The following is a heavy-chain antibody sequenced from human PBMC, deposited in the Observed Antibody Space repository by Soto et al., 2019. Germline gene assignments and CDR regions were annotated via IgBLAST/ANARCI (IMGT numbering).Heavy chain of an antibody. Sequence: EVQLVESGGGSAQTGGSLRISCATSGFTFGSYWMDWVRQAPGKGLEWVSRINGDGSITTYADSVKGRFTISRDSAGNTLYLQMNNLRADDTAVYYWSRETLWFGESLKSGGRGTLVTVSS. J-gene: IGHJ4*02. D-gene: IGHD3-10*01. CDR2: INGDGSIT. CDR3: SRETLWFGESLKS. CDR1: GFTFGSYW. V-gene: IGHV3-74*01.